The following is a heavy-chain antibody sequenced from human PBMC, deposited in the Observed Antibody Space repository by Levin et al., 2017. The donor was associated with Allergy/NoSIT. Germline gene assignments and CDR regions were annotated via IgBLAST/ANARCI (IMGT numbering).Heavy chain of an antibody. V-gene: IGHV3-30-3*01. Sequence: GGSLRLSCVASGFTFRTYPMHWVRQAPGKGLEWVAAISSDGTRTYYADSVKARFTFSRDNSKNTVYLQMNSLRPEDTAVYYCTRDHGYGVLSDYCGQGPLVTVSS. J-gene: IGHJ4*02. D-gene: IGHD4-17*01. CDR2: ISSDGTRT. CDR1: GFTFRTYP. CDR3: TRDHGYGVLSDY.